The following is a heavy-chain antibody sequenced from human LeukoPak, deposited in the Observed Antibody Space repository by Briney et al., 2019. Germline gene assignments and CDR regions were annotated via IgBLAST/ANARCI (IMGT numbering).Heavy chain of an antibody. J-gene: IGHJ2*01. CDR2: IYNSGST. V-gene: IGHV4-4*07. Sequence: KASETLSLTCSVSSGSISHYYGSWIRQPAGKGLEWIGRIYNSGSTNYNPSLESRVTMSVDTSKSQFSLRLTSMTAADTAVYYCAISYYESSGYSLQYFNLWGRGTLVTVSS. CDR1: SGSISHYY. CDR3: AISYYESSGYSLQYFNL. D-gene: IGHD3-22*01.